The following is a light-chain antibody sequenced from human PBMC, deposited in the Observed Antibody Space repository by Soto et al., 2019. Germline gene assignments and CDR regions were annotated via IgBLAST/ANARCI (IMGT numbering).Light chain of an antibody. V-gene: IGKV1-5*01. CDR2: DAS. Sequence: DIQMTQSPSTLSASVGDRVTITCRASQSISTRLAWYQQKPGKAPNLLIYDASSFESGVPLRFSGSGAGTEFTLTISSLQPDDFATYYCLQYNAYSWTFGQGTKVEIK. CDR3: LQYNAYSWT. J-gene: IGKJ1*01. CDR1: QSISTR.